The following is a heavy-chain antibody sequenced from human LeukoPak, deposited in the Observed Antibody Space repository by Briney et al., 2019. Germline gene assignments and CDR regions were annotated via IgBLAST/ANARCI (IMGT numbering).Heavy chain of an antibody. CDR1: GGSISSGGYY. V-gene: IGHV4-31*03. CDR2: IYYSGST. D-gene: IGHD5-18*01. J-gene: IGHJ4*02. Sequence: SETLSLTCTVSGGSISSGGYYWSWIRQHPGKGLEWIGYIYYSGSTNYNPPLKSRVTISVDTSKNQFSLKLSSVTAADTAVYYCARRGYSYGSDYWGQGTLVTVSS. CDR3: ARRGYSYGSDY.